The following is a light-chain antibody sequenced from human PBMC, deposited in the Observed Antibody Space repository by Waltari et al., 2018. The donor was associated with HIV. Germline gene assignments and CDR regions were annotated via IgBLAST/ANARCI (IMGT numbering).Light chain of an antibody. Sequence: SYELTQPPSVSVSPGQTASITCPGDNLGDKYACWYQQKPGQSPVLVIYQDRKRPSRIPERFSGSNSGNTATLTISGTQAMDEADYYCQAWDSSTAVFGGGTKLTVL. V-gene: IGLV3-1*01. CDR2: QDR. J-gene: IGLJ2*01. CDR1: NLGDKY. CDR3: QAWDSSTAV.